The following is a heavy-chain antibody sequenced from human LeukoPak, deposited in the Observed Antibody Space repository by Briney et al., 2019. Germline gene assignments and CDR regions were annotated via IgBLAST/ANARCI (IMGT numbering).Heavy chain of an antibody. Sequence: SETLSLTCTVSGGSVSNNNFYWGWIRQSPGKGLEWIGIIYYSGITYYNPSLKSRVIMAVDTSKDQFSLQLNSVSAADTAVYYCARLWSSFDGFDIWGHGTMVTVSS. J-gene: IGHJ3*02. D-gene: IGHD3-3*01. CDR3: ARLWSSFDGFDI. CDR1: GGSVSNNNFY. CDR2: IYYSGIT. V-gene: IGHV4-39*01.